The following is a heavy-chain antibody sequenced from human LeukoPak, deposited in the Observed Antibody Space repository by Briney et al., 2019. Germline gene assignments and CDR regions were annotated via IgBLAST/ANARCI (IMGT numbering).Heavy chain of an antibody. CDR2: IGTAGDP. CDR3: ARDMGCSSTSCYNGGMDV. Sequence: GGSLRLSCAASGFTFSSYDMHWVRQATGKGLEGVSAIGTAGDPYYPGSVKGRFTISRENAKNSLYLQMNSLRAGDTAVYYCARDMGCSSTSCYNGGMDVWGKGTTVTVSS. CDR1: GFTFSSYD. J-gene: IGHJ6*04. V-gene: IGHV3-13*05. D-gene: IGHD2-2*02.